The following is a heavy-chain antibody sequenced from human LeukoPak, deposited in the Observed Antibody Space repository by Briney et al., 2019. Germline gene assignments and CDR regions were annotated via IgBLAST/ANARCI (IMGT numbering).Heavy chain of an antibody. D-gene: IGHD3-9*01. CDR2: INPSGGRT. J-gene: IGHJ4*02. CDR1: GYTFIRYY. CDR3: ATVFYDLLTGYPY. Sequence: ASVKVSCKASGYTFIRYYMHWVRQAPGQGLEWMGIINPSGGRTSYAQKFQGRVPMTEEPSPDKAYMELSSLKSEDPAVYYCATVFYDLLTGYPYWGQGTLDSVSS. V-gene: IGHV1-46*01.